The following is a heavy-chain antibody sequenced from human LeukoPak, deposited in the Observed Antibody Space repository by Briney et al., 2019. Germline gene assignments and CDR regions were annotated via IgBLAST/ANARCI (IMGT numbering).Heavy chain of an antibody. CDR1: GFTFSSYS. CDR3: ANYPLSSTLHSSGYYYVLPPY. D-gene: IGHD3-22*01. V-gene: IGHV3-48*01. J-gene: IGHJ4*02. CDR2: ISSSSSTI. Sequence: GGSLRLSCAASGFTFSSYSMNWVRQAPGKGLEWVSYISSSSSTIYYADSVKGRFTISRDNAKNSLYLQMNSLRAEDTAVYYCANYPLSSTLHSSGYYYVLPPYWGQGTLVTVSS.